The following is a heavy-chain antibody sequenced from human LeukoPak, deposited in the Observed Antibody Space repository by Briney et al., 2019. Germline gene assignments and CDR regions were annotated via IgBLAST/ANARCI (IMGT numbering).Heavy chain of an antibody. CDR2: IYYSGST. Sequence: SETLSLTCTVSGGSISSYYWSWIRQPPGKGLEWIGYIYYSGSTNYNPSLKSRVTISVDTSKNQFSLTLSSVTAADTAVYYCARLGSYYDFWSGYSSLGYFDYWGQGTLVTVSS. D-gene: IGHD3-3*01. CDR3: ARLGSYYDFWSGYSSLGYFDY. CDR1: GGSISSYY. J-gene: IGHJ4*02. V-gene: IGHV4-59*08.